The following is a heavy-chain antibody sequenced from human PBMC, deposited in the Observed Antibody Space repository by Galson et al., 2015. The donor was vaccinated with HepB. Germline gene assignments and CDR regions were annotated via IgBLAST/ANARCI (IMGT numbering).Heavy chain of an antibody. D-gene: IGHD3-22*01. CDR2: VLPVFDTP. CDR3: ARDRHNYYDSRGYSGSFDS. J-gene: IGHJ4*02. V-gene: IGHV1-69*13. Sequence: SVKVSCKASGDTFNNYAFNWVRQAPGQGLEWMGGVLPVFDTPIYAPKFQDRVTITPDESTRTVYMELRRLRSDDTAVYYCARDRHNYYDSRGYSGSFDSWGQGTLVTVSS. CDR1: GDTFNNYA.